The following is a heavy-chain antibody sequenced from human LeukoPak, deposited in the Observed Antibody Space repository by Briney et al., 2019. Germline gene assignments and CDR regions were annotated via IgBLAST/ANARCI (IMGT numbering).Heavy chain of an antibody. CDR3: ARDSSGWYGEDYYYYGMDV. J-gene: IGHJ6*02. CDR1: GGSISSYY. CDR2: IYYSGST. V-gene: IGHV4-59*01. D-gene: IGHD6-19*01. Sequence: SETLSLTCTVSGGSISSYYWSWIRQPPGKGLEWIGYIYYSGSTNYNPSPKSRVTISVDTSKNQFSLKLSSVTAADTAVYYCARDSSGWYGEDYYYYGMDVWGQGTMVTVSS.